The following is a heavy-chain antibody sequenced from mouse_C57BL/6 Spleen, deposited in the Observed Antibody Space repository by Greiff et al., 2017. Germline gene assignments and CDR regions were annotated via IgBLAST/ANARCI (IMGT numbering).Heavy chain of an antibody. CDR3: ARAYYEDPMDY. D-gene: IGHD2-10*01. V-gene: IGHV1-50*01. Sequence: QVQLQQPGAELVKPGASVKLSCKASGYTFTSYWMQWVKQRPGQGLEWIGEIDPSDSYTNYNQKFKGKATLTVYTSSSTAYMQLSSLTSEDSAVYYCARAYYEDPMDYWGQGTSVTVSS. J-gene: IGHJ4*01. CDR2: IDPSDSYT. CDR1: GYTFTSYW.